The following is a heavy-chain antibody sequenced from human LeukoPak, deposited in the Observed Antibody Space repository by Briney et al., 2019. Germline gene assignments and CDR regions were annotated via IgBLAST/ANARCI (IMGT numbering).Heavy chain of an antibody. V-gene: IGHV3-21*01. CDR3: ASKILRYFERARDY. D-gene: IGHD3-9*01. CDR2: ISSSSSYI. CDR1: GFTFSSYS. J-gene: IGHJ4*02. Sequence: GGSLRLSCAASGFTFSSYSMNWVRQAPGKGLEWVSSISSSSSYIYYADSVKGRFTISRDNAKNSLYLQMNSLRAEDTAVYYCASKILRYFERARDYWGQGTLVTVSS.